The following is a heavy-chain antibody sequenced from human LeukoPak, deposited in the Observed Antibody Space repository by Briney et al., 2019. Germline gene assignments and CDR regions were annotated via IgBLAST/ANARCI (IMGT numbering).Heavy chain of an antibody. Sequence: GGSLRLSCAASGFTFSSYAMSWVRQAPGKGLEWVSAISGSGGSTYYADSVKGRFTISRDNSKNTLYLQMNSLRAEDTAVYYCARKGYTNKRADSFDSGGQGTLVTVSS. D-gene: IGHD5-18*01. CDR3: ARKGYTNKRADSFDS. CDR2: ISGSGGST. J-gene: IGHJ4*02. V-gene: IGHV3-23*01. CDR1: GFTFSSYA.